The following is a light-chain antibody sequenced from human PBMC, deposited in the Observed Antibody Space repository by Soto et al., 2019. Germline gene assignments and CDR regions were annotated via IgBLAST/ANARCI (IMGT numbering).Light chain of an antibody. CDR3: QQSYSTPSGVT. CDR1: QSISSY. V-gene: IGKV1-39*01. CDR2: AAS. J-gene: IGKJ4*01. Sequence: DIQMTQSPSSLSASVGDRVTITCRASQSISSYLNWYQQKPGKAPKLLIYAASSLQSGVPSRFSGSGSGTDFTRTISSLQPEDFATYYCQQSYSTPSGVTFGGGTKVEIK.